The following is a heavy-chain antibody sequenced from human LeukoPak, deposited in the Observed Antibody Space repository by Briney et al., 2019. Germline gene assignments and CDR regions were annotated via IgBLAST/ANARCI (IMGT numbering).Heavy chain of an antibody. D-gene: IGHD6-13*01. Sequence: GASVKVSCKASRDTFTSYYMRWVRQAPGQGLEWMGIINPSGGTTRYAQKFQGRVTMTRDTSTSTVYMELTSLRSEDTAVYYCASGAEAGSGWGQGTLVTVSS. V-gene: IGHV1-46*01. CDR1: RDTFTSYY. CDR3: ASGAEAGSG. J-gene: IGHJ4*02. CDR2: INPSGGTT.